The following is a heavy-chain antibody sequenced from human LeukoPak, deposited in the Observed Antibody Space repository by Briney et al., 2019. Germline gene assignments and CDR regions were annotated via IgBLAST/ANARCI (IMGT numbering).Heavy chain of an antibody. CDR2: IRNDGSNN. V-gene: IGHV3-30*02. D-gene: IGHD3-10*01. CDR3: ARDRFYIPDV. CDR1: GFTFSHHG. Sequence: PGGSLRLSCAASGFTFSHHGMHWVRQAPGKGLEWVAFIRNDGSNNYYADSVKGRFTISRDNAKNTVYLQMNSLRPEDTAVYYCARDRFYIPDVWGKGTTVTVSS. J-gene: IGHJ6*04.